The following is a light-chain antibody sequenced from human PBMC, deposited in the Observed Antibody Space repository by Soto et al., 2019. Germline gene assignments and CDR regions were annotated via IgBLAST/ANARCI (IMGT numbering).Light chain of an antibody. V-gene: IGKV1-5*03. CDR2: KAS. CDR1: QSIRSE. CDR3: LQYESYPLT. Sequence: DIQMTQSPSTLSTSVGDRVTITCRASQSIRSELAWYQQKPGKAPKLLIYKASSLDSGVPSRFSGSGSGTEFTLTVSSLQPDDFATYYCLQYESYPLTFGGGTKVDIK. J-gene: IGKJ4*01.